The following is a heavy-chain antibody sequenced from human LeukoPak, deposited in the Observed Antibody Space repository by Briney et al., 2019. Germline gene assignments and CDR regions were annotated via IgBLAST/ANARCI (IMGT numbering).Heavy chain of an antibody. CDR1: GFTFDDYG. CDR2: INWNGGST. J-gene: IGHJ4*02. CDR3: ARELVRRQDLDC. V-gene: IGHV3-20*04. Sequence: PGGSLRLSCAASGFTFDDYGMSWVRQAPGKGLEWVSGINWNGGSTGYADSVKGRFTISRDNAKSSLYLQMNSLRVEGTAVYYCARELVRRQDLDCWGQGTLVTVSS. D-gene: IGHD1-26*01.